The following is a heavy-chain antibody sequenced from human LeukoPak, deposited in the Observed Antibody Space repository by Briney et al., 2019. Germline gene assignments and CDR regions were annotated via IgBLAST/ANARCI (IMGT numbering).Heavy chain of an antibody. J-gene: IGHJ4*02. Sequence: GGSLRLSCAASGFTFSSYAMSWVRLAPGKGLEWVSAITGSGGNTHYTDSVKGRFTISRDNSKNTLYLQMNSLRAEDTAVYYCAKRISGWYFTDYWCQGTLVTVSS. CDR1: GFTFSSYA. CDR2: ITGSGGNT. CDR3: AKRISGWYFTDY. V-gene: IGHV3-23*01. D-gene: IGHD6-19*01.